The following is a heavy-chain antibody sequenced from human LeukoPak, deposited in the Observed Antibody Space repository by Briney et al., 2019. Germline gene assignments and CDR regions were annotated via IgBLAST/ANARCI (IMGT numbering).Heavy chain of an antibody. CDR1: GYSISRGYY. CDR3: ARGPPYYDFWSGYSPNYYYYYMDV. J-gene: IGHJ6*03. D-gene: IGHD3-3*01. Sequence: PSETLSLICAVSGYSISRGYYWGWTRQPPGKGLEWIGSIYHSGSTYYNPSLKSRVTISVDTSKNQLSLTLSSVTAADTAVYYCARGPPYYDFWSGYSPNYYYYYMDVWGKGTTVTVSS. V-gene: IGHV4-38-2*01. CDR2: IYHSGST.